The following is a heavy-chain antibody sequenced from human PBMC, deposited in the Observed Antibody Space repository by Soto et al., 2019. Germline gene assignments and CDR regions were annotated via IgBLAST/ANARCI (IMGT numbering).Heavy chain of an antibody. CDR3: AHNRDYNNYRWFDP. CDR1: GGSISSSPYY. CDR2: VYYSGTS. Sequence: QLQMQESGPGLVKPSETLSLTCIVSGGSISSSPYYWAWIRQPPGKALVWIGSVYYSGTSYRNPSFKSRATLSVDRSKNQFSLQLSAVTAADTAVYYCAHNRDYNNYRWFDPWGPGPLVTVSS. D-gene: IGHD1-20*01. V-gene: IGHV4-39*01. J-gene: IGHJ5*02.